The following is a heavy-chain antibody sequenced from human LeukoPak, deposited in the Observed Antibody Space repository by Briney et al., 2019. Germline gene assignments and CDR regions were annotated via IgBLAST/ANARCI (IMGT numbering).Heavy chain of an antibody. Sequence: GGSLRLSCAASGFTFSSYEMNWVRQAPGKGLEWVSYISSSGSTIYYADSVKGRFTISRDNAKNSLYLQMNSLRAEDTAVYYRARRGQIGRQWLDNWFDPWGQGTLVTVSS. CDR3: ARRGQIGRQWLDNWFDP. D-gene: IGHD6-19*01. J-gene: IGHJ5*02. V-gene: IGHV3-48*03. CDR2: ISSSGSTI. CDR1: GFTFSSYE.